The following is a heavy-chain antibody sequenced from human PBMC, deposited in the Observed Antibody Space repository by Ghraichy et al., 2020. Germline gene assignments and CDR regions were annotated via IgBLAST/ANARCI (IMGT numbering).Heavy chain of an antibody. J-gene: IGHJ4*02. Sequence: SETLSLTCTVSNDSISNSNYYWGWIRQPPGKGLEWIGSIYESGKTNYSPSLKSRVTMSAGTPKNQFSLRLSSVTAVDTALYYCARSHNGYRLNCFDSWGQGILVTVSA. CDR2: IYESGKT. V-gene: IGHV4-39*01. CDR3: ARSHNGYRLNCFDS. CDR1: NDSISNSNYY. D-gene: IGHD5-24*01.